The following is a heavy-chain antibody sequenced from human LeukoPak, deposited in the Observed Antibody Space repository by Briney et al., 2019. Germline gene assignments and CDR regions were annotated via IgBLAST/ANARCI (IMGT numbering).Heavy chain of an antibody. V-gene: IGHV3-21*01. CDR2: ISSSSSYI. J-gene: IGHJ4*02. Sequence: GGSTRLSCAASGFTFSSYSMNWVRQAPGKGLEWVSSISSSSSYIYYADSVKGRFTISRDNAKDSLYLQMHSLRAEDTAVYYCARSRTWFGDAGEFDYWGQGTLVTVSS. CDR3: ARSRTWFGDAGEFDY. CDR1: GFTFSSYS. D-gene: IGHD3-10*01.